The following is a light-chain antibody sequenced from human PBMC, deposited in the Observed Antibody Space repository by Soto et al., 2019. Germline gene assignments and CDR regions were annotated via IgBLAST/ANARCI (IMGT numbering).Light chain of an antibody. V-gene: IGKV3-15*01. Sequence: TKNTSAQRRSRGESSSRSSRASQSVSSSYLAWYQQKPGQAPRLLIYGASTRATGIPARFSGSGSGTEFILTFSRVQSEDFAVYYCQQYANWPITFGQGTRLEI. J-gene: IGKJ5*01. CDR3: QQYANWPIT. CDR2: GAS. CDR1: QSVSSSY.